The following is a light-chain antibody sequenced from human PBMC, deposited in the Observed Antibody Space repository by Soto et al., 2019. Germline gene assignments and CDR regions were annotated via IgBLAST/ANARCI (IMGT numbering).Light chain of an antibody. CDR1: QSVSTSY. J-gene: IGKJ1*01. CDR2: GAS. V-gene: IGKV3-20*01. CDR3: QQYGNSRGT. Sequence: DIVVTQSPVTLSLSPGDRATLSCRASQSVSTSYLAWYQQKPGQAPRLLIYGASSRATGIPDRFSGSGSGTDFTLTVSGLEPEDFAVYYCQQYGNSRGTFGQGTKVDIK.